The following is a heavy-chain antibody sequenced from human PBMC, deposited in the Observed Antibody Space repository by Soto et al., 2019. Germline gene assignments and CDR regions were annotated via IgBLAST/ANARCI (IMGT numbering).Heavy chain of an antibody. D-gene: IGHD3-10*01. V-gene: IGHV4-39*01. J-gene: IGHJ4*02. CDR1: GGSISSSSYY. Sequence: SETLSLTCTVSGGSISSSSYYWGWIRQPPGKGLEWIGSIYYSGSTYYNPSLKSRVTISVDTSKNQFSLKLSSVTAADTAVYYCARLRMRPRELPIFDYWGQGTLVTVSS. CDR2: IYYSGST. CDR3: ARLRMRPRELPIFDY.